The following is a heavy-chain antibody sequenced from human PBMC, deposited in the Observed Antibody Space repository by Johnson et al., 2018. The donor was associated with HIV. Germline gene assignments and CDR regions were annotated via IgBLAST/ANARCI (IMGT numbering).Heavy chain of an antibody. CDR3: ARGPILEWLSGDGFDM. CDR1: GFTVSSNY. CDR2: IFSVGDV. Sequence: VQLVESGGGLVQPGGSLRLSCAASGFTVSSNYMSWVRQAPGKGLEWVSVIFSVGDVYYVDSVKGRLTISRDNSKNTLYLQMNSLRVEDTAMYYCARGPILEWLSGDGFDMWGQGTKVTV. V-gene: IGHV3-66*02. D-gene: IGHD3-3*01. J-gene: IGHJ3*02.